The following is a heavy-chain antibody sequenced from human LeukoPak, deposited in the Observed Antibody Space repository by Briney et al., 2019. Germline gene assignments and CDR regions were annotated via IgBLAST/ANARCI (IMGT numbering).Heavy chain of an antibody. CDR2: ITGSGGTT. CDR3: ATAGGSSGSYPLIY. CDR1: GFTFSSYG. V-gene: IGHV3-23*01. D-gene: IGHD6-19*01. Sequence: PGGSLRLSCAASGFTFSSYGMHWVRQAPGKGLERVSVITGSGGTTFYADSVKGRFTISRDNSKNTVFLQMNSLRAEDTAVYYCATAGGSSGSYPLIYWGQGILVTVSS. J-gene: IGHJ4*02.